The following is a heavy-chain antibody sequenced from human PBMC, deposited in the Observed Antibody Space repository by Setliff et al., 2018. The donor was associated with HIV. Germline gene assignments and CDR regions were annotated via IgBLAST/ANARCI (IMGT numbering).Heavy chain of an antibody. CDR1: GYSFSNHW. V-gene: IGHV5-51*01. CDR2: IYPQDADT. CDR3: ARHTIDISLLVVQDPGPFDV. D-gene: IGHD3-10*01. J-gene: IGHJ3*01. Sequence: GESLKISCTGSGYSFSNHWIGWVRQMPGRGLEWVGIIYPQDADTRYSPSFEGHVTISADTSRYTAYLQWSALKASDTAMYYCARHTIDISLLVVQDPGPFDVWGRGTMVTVSS.